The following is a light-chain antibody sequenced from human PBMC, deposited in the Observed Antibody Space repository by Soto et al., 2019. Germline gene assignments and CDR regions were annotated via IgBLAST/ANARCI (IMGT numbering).Light chain of an antibody. J-gene: IGKJ2*01. V-gene: IGKV3-20*01. CDR3: QQYGISQNT. CDR1: QSVSSGY. CDR2: GAS. Sequence: ETVMTQSPGTLSLSPGERATLSCRASQSVSSGYLAWYQQKPGQAPRRLIFGASNRATCIPDRFTGSWSGTDFTLNISRLEPEDFAVYYCQQYGISQNTFGQGTKLEIK.